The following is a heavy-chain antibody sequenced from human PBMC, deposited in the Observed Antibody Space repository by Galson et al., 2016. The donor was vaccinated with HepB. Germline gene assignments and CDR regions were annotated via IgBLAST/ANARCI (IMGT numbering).Heavy chain of an antibody. D-gene: IGHD3-10*01. V-gene: IGHV4-59*01. Sequence: ETLSLTCAVSGGSISDYYWNWIRQPPGKGLEWIGYIHYSGSTNYNPSLKSRLTISVDTSKNHFSLNLTPVTAADTAGYYCARLVWFGELVYYFDYWGQGTLVTVSS. CDR2: IHYSGST. CDR3: ARLVWFGELVYYFDY. CDR1: GGSISDYY. J-gene: IGHJ4*02.